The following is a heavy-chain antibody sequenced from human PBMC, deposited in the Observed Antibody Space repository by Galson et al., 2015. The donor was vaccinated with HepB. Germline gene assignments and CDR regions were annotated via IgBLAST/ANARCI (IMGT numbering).Heavy chain of an antibody. CDR2: IDPSDSYT. V-gene: IGHV5-10-1*01. CDR3: AGQESSSWYGMGWFDP. D-gene: IGHD6-13*01. Sequence: QSGAEVKKPGESLRISCKGSGYSFTSYWISWVRQMPGKGLEWMGRIDPSDSYTNYSPSFQGHVTISADKSISTAYLQWSSLKASDTAMYYCAGQESSSWYGMGWFDPWGQGTLVTVSS. CDR1: GYSFTSYW. J-gene: IGHJ5*02.